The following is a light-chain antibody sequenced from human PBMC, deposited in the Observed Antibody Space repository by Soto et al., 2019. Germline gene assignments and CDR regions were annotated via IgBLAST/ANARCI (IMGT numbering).Light chain of an antibody. CDR2: GAS. V-gene: IGKV3-20*01. J-gene: IGKJ1*01. Sequence: EIVLTQSPGTLSLSPGERATLSCRASQRVSSSYLAWYQQKPGQAPRLLIYGASSRATGIPDRFSGSGSGTDFTLTIRRLEPEDFAVYYCQQYGSSPRTFGQGTKVDI. CDR3: QQYGSSPRT. CDR1: QRVSSSY.